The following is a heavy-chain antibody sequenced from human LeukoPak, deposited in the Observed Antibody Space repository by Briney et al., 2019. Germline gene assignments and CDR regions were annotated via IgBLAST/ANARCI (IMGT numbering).Heavy chain of an antibody. CDR3: ATVGAVAGQGYWSYMDV. CDR1: GVSISNYY. Sequence: KPSETLSLTCTVSGVSISNYYWSWIRQPPGKGLEWIGCLSYSGSTNYNPSLKSRVTISIDTSKNRFSLKLNSVTAADTAVYYCATVGAVAGQGYWSYMDVWGKGTTVTVSS. V-gene: IGHV4-59*01. CDR2: LSYSGST. D-gene: IGHD6-19*01. J-gene: IGHJ6*03.